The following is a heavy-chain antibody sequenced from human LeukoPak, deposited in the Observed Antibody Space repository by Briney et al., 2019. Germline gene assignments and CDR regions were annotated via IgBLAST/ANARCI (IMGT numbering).Heavy chain of an antibody. CDR3: AKDQNVLRYLDWLSL. D-gene: IGHD3-9*01. V-gene: IGHV3-30*02. J-gene: IGHJ4*02. CDR2: IRYDGSNK. CDR1: GFTFSSYG. Sequence: GGSLRLSCAASGFTFSSYGMHWVRQAPGKGLEWVAFIRYDGSNKYYADSVKGRFTISRDNSKNTLYLQMNSLRAEDTAVYYCAKDQNVLRYLDWLSLWGQGTLVTVSS.